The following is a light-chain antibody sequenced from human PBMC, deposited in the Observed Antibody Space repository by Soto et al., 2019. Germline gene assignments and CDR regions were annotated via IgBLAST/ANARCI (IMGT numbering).Light chain of an antibody. J-gene: IGKJ1*01. CDR3: QQSYSAPWT. CDR2: ASS. V-gene: IGKV1-39*01. CDR1: QSISSH. Sequence: DIQMTQSPSSLSASVGDRVTITCRASQSISSHLHWYQQKPGKAPNLLIYASSSLQSGVPSRFHGSGSGTDFTLTISSLQPEDFATYYCQQSYSAPWTFGQGTKVEIK.